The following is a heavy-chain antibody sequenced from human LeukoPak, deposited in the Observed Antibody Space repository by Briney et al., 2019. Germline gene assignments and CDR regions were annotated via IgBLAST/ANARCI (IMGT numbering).Heavy chain of an antibody. CDR1: GGSISSYY. J-gene: IGHJ4*02. Sequence: SETLSLTCTVSGGSISSYYWSWIRLPPGKGLEWVGYIYYTGATYYNPSLKSRVTISLDTSKNQFSLKLSSVTAADAAVYYCARAGYSYGTGYYFDYWGQGALVTVSS. CDR2: IYYTGAT. V-gene: IGHV4-59*01. D-gene: IGHD5-18*01. CDR3: ARAGYSYGTGYYFDY.